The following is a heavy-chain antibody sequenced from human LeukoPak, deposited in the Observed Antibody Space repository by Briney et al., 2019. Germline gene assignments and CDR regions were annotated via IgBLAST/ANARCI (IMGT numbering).Heavy chain of an antibody. CDR1: GFTFSSYE. CDR2: ISSSGSTI. V-gene: IGHV3-48*03. J-gene: IGHJ4*02. CDR3: ARELWSYYFDY. Sequence: GESLRLSCAASGFTFSSYEMNWVRQAPGKGLEWVSYISSSGSTIYYADSVKGRFTISRDNAKNSLYLQMNSLRAEDTAVYYCARELWSYYFDYWGQGTLVTVSS. D-gene: IGHD5-18*01.